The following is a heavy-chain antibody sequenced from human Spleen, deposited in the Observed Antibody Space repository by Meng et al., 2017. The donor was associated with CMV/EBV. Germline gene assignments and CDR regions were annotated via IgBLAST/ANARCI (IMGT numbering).Heavy chain of an antibody. V-gene: IGHV1-2*02. CDR1: GYTFTDYY. D-gene: IGHD5-18*01. CDR3: ASGYSYGSLTFDY. CDR2: INPNSGDS. Sequence: ASVKVSCKASGYTFTDYYMHWVRQAPGQGLEWMGWINPNSGDSNYAQKLQDRVTMTRDTSITTAYMELSRLRSDDRAVYYCASGYSYGSLTFDYWGQGTLVTVSS. J-gene: IGHJ4*02.